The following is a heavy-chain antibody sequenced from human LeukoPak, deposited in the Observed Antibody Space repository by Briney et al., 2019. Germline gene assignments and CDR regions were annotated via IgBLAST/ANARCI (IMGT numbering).Heavy chain of an antibody. Sequence: GGSLRLSCAASGFTFSSYEMNWVRQAPGKGLEWVSFISSSGSTIYYADSVKGRFTISRDNAKNSLYLQMNSLRAEDTAVYYCARAVVRDYGDYSGFDYWGQGTLVTVSS. V-gene: IGHV3-48*03. D-gene: IGHD4-17*01. CDR2: ISSSGSTI. CDR3: ARAVVRDYGDYSGFDY. J-gene: IGHJ4*02. CDR1: GFTFSSYE.